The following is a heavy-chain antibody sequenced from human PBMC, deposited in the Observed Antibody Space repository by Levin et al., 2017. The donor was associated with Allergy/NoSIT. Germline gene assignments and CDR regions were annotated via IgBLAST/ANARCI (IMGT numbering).Heavy chain of an antibody. J-gene: IGHJ3*02. CDR3: ARWASMTLLRGVRATFDI. CDR1: GGSISNSDYY. CDR2: IYYSGTT. Sequence: KSSETLSLTCTVSGGSISNSDYYWGWVRQPPGKGLEWIGNIYYSGTTYYNPSLKSRVTISVDTSKNQFSLKMSSVTAADTAVFYCARWASMTLLRGVRATFDIWSQGTMVTVSS. D-gene: IGHD3-10*01. V-gene: IGHV4-39*01.